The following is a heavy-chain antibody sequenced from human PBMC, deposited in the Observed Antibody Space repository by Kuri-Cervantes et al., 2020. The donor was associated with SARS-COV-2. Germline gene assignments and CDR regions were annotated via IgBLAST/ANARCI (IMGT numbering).Heavy chain of an antibody. D-gene: IGHD1-26*01. Sequence: ASVKVSCKASGYTFTGYYMHWVRQAPGQRLEWMGWINPNSGGTNYAQKFQGRVTMTRDTSISTAYMELSRLRSDDTAVYYCARDLPLWELLEFGFDYWGQGTLVTVSS. CDR1: GYTFTGYY. CDR2: INPNSGGT. CDR3: ARDLPLWELLEFGFDY. V-gene: IGHV1-2*02. J-gene: IGHJ4*02.